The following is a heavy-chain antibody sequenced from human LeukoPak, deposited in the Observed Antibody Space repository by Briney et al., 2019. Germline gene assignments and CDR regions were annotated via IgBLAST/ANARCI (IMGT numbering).Heavy chain of an antibody. D-gene: IGHD2-15*01. CDR1: GYTFTGYY. Sequence: ASVKVSCKASGYTFTGYYMHWVRQAPGQGPEWMGWINPNSGGTNYAQKFQGRVTMTRDTSISTAYMELSRLRSGDTAVYYCARDPGSDCSGGSCYWKDYYYGMDVWGQETTVTVSS. V-gene: IGHV1-2*02. J-gene: IGHJ6*02. CDR3: ARDPGSDCSGGSCYWKDYYYGMDV. CDR2: INPNSGGT.